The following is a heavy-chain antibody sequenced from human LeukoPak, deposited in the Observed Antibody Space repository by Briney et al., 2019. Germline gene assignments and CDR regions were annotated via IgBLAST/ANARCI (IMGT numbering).Heavy chain of an antibody. CDR2: TYYRSKWYN. CDR1: GDSVSSNSVA. D-gene: IGHD2-15*01. J-gene: IGHJ4*02. CDR3: ARDHCSGGSCHWRFDY. V-gene: IGHV6-1*01. Sequence: SQTLSLTCAISGDSVSSNSVAWNWSRQSPSRGLKWLGRTYYRSKWYNDYAVSVKGRITINPDTSKNQFSLQLNSVTPEDTAVYYCARDHCSGGSCHWRFDYWGQGTLVTVSS.